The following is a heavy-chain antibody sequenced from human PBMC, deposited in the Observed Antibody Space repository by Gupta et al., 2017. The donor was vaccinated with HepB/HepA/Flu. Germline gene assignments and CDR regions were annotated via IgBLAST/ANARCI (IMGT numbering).Heavy chain of an antibody. J-gene: IGHJ4*02. V-gene: IGHV1-18*01. Sequence: QVQLVQSGAEVRKPGASVKVSCKASGYAFSSYGISWVRQAPGQGLEWMGWISTYDGITKYALKFHGRVTLTSDTPTSTVHMELRNLRSDDTALYYCARAQGDFDYWGQGTRITGSS. CDR2: ISTYDGIT. CDR1: GYAFSSYG. CDR3: ARAQGDFDY. D-gene: IGHD3-16*01.